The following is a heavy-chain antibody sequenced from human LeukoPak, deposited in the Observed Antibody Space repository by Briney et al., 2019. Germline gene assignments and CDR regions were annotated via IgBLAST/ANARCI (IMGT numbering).Heavy chain of an antibody. V-gene: IGHV3-7*01. D-gene: IGHD6-19*01. CDR1: GFTFTTYW. Sequence: GGSLRLSCTASGFTFTTYWMSWVRQAPGRGLEWVANIKVDGSEKYYVDSVKGRFTISRDNAKNSLYLQMSGLRGEDTAVYYCARSYSSGWYTPTPDYWGQGTLVTVSS. CDR2: IKVDGSEK. CDR3: ARSYSSGWYTPTPDY. J-gene: IGHJ4*02.